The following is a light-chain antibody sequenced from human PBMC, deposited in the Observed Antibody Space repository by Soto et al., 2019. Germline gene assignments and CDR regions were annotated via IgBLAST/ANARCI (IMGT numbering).Light chain of an antibody. CDR2: DVV. CDR1: HSVTKYY. CDR3: HQCAHLPLT. Sequence: EIVLTQSPATLSLSPGERATLSCRASHSVTKYYLAWYQQKPGQPPRLIIDDVVNRATAVPDRVIGSGSGPDCTLTISRLEPEDFAVYYCHQCAHLPLTFGQGTKVEIK. V-gene: IGKV3-20*01. J-gene: IGKJ1*01.